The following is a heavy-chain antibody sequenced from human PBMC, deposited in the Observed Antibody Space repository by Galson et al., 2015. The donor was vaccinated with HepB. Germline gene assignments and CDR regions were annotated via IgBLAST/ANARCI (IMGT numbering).Heavy chain of an antibody. CDR2: INPDGSDT. Sequence: SLRLSCAASGFTFSAHWMHWVRQAPGKGLVGVSCINPDGSDTRYADSVKGRFTISRDNAKNTLFLQMNSLRVEDTAVYYCARSTSDLWGQGTLVTVSS. CDR1: GFTFSAHW. J-gene: IGHJ5*02. V-gene: IGHV3-74*01. CDR3: ARSTSDL.